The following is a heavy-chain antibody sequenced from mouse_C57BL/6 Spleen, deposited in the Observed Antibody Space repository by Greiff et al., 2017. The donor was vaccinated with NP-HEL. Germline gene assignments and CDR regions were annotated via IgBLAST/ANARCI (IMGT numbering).Heavy chain of an antibody. CDR3: ATYGSSPIFDY. V-gene: IGHV3-6*01. CDR1: GYSITSGYY. Sequence: EVKLLESGPGLVKPSQSLSLTCSVTGYSITSGYYWNWIRQFPGNKLEWMGYISYDGSNNYNPSLKNRISITRDTSKNQFFLKLNSVTTEDTATYYCATYGSSPIFDYWGQGTTLTVSS. CDR2: ISYDGSN. J-gene: IGHJ2*01. D-gene: IGHD1-1*01.